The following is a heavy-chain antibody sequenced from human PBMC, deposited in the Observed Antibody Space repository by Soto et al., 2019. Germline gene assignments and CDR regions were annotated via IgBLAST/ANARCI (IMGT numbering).Heavy chain of an antibody. D-gene: IGHD1-1*01. V-gene: IGHV3-74*01. CDR3: ARGPRVSSTGTGAH. Sequence: AGGSLRLSCAASGFTFSAYWMHWVRQVPGKGLTWVSRISDDGSTANYADSVKGRFIISRDNAKNTLYLEMNTLRADDSGLYYCARGPRVSSTGTGAHWGRGTLVTVSS. CDR2: ISDDGSTA. J-gene: IGHJ4*02. CDR1: GFTFSAYW.